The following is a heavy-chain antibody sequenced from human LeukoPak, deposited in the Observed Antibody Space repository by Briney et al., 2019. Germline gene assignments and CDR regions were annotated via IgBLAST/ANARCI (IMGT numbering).Heavy chain of an antibody. Sequence: GGSLRLSCAASGFTFSSYWMSWVRQAPGKGLEWVANIKQDGSGKYYVDSVKGRFTISRDNAKNSLYLQMNSLRAEDTAVYYCARRGDFWSGYSPQEYYYYMDVWGKGTTVTVSS. V-gene: IGHV3-7*01. J-gene: IGHJ6*03. CDR3: ARRGDFWSGYSPQEYYYYMDV. CDR1: GFTFSSYW. D-gene: IGHD3-3*01. CDR2: IKQDGSGK.